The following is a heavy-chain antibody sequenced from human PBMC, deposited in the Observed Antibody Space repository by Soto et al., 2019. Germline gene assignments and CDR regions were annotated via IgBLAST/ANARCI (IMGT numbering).Heavy chain of an antibody. CDR1: GGSINSGGYY. CDR3: ARDRGGXSHLDH. CDR2: IYYSGTT. V-gene: IGHV4-31*03. Sequence: SETLSLTCTVSGGSINSGGYYWSWIRQHPGKGLEWIGYIYYSGTTYYHPSLQSRVTISVDTSKNQFSLKLSSVTAADTAVYYCARDRGGXSHLDHCGQGTLVTVS. J-gene: IGHJ4*02. D-gene: IGHD5-18*01.